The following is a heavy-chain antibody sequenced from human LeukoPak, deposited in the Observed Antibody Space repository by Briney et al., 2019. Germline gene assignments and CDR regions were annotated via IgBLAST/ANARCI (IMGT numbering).Heavy chain of an antibody. CDR3: ARGPDYGDSLAYSDY. V-gene: IGHV4-59*01. D-gene: IGHD4-17*01. Sequence: SETLSLTCTVSGGSISSYYWSWIRQPPGKGLEWIGYIYNRGSTNYNPSLKSRVTISVDTSKNQFSLKLSSVTAADTAVYYCARGPDYGDSLAYSDYWGQGTLVTVPS. CDR1: GGSISSYY. J-gene: IGHJ4*02. CDR2: IYNRGST.